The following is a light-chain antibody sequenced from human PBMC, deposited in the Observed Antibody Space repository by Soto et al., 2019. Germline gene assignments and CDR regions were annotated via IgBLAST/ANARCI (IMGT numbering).Light chain of an antibody. CDR3: QQYDTWPPYT. CDR1: QSISSH. J-gene: IGKJ2*01. CDR2: GAS. V-gene: IGKV3-15*01. Sequence: EIVMTQSPATLSVSPGERATLSCRASQSISSHLAWYQQKGGQAPRLLIYGASTRATGIPARFIGGGSGTEFTLNISSLESEDSAVYYCQQYDTWPPYTFGQGTKLEIK.